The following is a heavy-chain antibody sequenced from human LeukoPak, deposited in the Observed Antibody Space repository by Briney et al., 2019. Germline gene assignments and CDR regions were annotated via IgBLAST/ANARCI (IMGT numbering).Heavy chain of an antibody. CDR2: ISGSGSNT. D-gene: IGHD4-17*01. CDR1: GFTFSSYA. Sequence: GGSLRLSCATSGFTFSSYAMSWVRQAPGKGLEWVSAISGSGSNTYYADSVKGRLTISRDNSKNTLYLQMSSLRAEDTAVYYCAKGGGDYSGDYYYYGMDVWGQGTTVTVSS. CDR3: AKGGGDYSGDYYYYGMDV. J-gene: IGHJ6*02. V-gene: IGHV3-23*01.